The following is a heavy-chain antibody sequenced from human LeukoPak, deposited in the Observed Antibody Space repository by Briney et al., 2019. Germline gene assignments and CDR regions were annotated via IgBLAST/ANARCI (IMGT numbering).Heavy chain of an antibody. Sequence: ETLSLTCTVSGGSISSYYWSWVRQAPGKGLEWVSAISGSGGSTYYADSVKGRFTISRDNSKNTLYLQMNSLRAEDTAVYYCGSVGAAGDYWGQGTLVTVSS. CDR1: GGSISSYY. V-gene: IGHV3-23*01. CDR3: GSVGAAGDY. CDR2: ISGSGGST. D-gene: IGHD1-26*01. J-gene: IGHJ4*02.